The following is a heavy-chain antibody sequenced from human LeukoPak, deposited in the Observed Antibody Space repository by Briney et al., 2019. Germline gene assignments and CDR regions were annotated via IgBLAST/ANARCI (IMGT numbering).Heavy chain of an antibody. CDR2: ISASGVMT. CDR3: ARDPYSGSYGNYYYYFMDV. Sequence: GGSLRLSCAASGFTFTNYAMTWVRQAPGKGLEWVSSISASGVMTYYADSVKGRFTVSRDTSKNSLYLQMNSLRAEDTAVYYCARDPYSGSYGNYYYYFMDVWGKGTTVTISS. V-gene: IGHV3-23*01. D-gene: IGHD1-26*01. CDR1: GFTFTNYA. J-gene: IGHJ6*03.